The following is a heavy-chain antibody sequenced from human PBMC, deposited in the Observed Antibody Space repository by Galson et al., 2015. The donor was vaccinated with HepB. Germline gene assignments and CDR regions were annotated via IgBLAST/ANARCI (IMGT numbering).Heavy chain of an antibody. CDR2: IYPGDSDT. J-gene: IGHJ4*02. CDR1: GYSFTSYW. Sequence: QSGAEVKKPGESLKISCKGSGYSFTSYWIGWVRQMPGKGLEWMGIIYPGDSDTRYSPSFQGQVTISADKSISTAYLQWSSLKASDTAMYYCARHAVAGKWRVYYFDYWGQGTLVTVSS. CDR3: ARHAVAGKWRVYYFDY. V-gene: IGHV5-51*01. D-gene: IGHD6-19*01.